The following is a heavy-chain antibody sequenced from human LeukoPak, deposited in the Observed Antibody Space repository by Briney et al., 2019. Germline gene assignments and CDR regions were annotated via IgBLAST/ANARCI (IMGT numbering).Heavy chain of an antibody. CDR1: GYSFTSYW. CDR3: ARTMVRGVIRPIFDY. V-gene: IGHV5-51*01. CDR2: IYPGDSDT. D-gene: IGHD3-10*01. J-gene: IGHJ4*02. Sequence: PGESLKISCKGSGYSFTSYWIGWVRQMPGKGLEWMGIIYPGDSDTRYSPSFQGQVIISADKSISTAYLQWSSLKASDTAMYYCARTMVRGVIRPIFDYWGQGTLVTVCS.